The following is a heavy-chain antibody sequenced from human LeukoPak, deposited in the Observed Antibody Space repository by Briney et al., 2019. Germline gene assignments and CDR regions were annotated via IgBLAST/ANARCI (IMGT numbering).Heavy chain of an antibody. CDR1: GGTFSSYA. CDR3: ASWMSSSWPFDY. D-gene: IGHD6-13*01. V-gene: IGHV1-69*05. Sequence: SVKVSCKASGGTFSSYAISWVRQAPGQGLEWMGGIIPIFGTANYAQKFQGRVTITTDESTSTAYMEPSSLRSEDTAVYYCASWMSSSWPFDYWGQGTLVTVSS. J-gene: IGHJ4*02. CDR2: IIPIFGTA.